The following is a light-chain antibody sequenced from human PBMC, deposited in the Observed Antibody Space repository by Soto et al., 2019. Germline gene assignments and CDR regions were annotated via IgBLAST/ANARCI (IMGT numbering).Light chain of an antibody. J-gene: IGKJ2*01. CDR3: QQYHNWPPQYT. CDR2: GAS. Sequence: EIVMTQSPASLSVSPGDGATLSCRASQSVASNVAWYQQKPGQGPRLLIHGASTRAVGVPARFSGNGSGTDFTLTISSLQSEDFAVYYCQQYHNWPPQYTFGQGTKLQIK. CDR1: QSVASN. V-gene: IGKV3-15*01.